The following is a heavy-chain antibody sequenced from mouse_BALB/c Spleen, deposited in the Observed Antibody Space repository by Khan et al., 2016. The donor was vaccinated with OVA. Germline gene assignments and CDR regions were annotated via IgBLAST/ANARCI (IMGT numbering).Heavy chain of an antibody. Sequence: VQLKQSGPGLVKPSQSLSLTCTVTGYSITSDYAWNWIRQFPGNTLEWMGFISYSGNTKYNPSLKSRISITRDTSKNQFFLQLNSVTFEDTATYYCARGYGGDFDYWGQGTALTVSS. CDR2: ISYSGNT. D-gene: IGHD1-1*02. CDR3: ARGYGGDFDY. CDR1: GYSITSDYA. V-gene: IGHV3-2*02. J-gene: IGHJ2*01.